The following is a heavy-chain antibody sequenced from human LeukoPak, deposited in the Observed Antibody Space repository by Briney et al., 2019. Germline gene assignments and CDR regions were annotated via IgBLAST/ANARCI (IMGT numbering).Heavy chain of an antibody. V-gene: IGHV4-34*01. J-gene: IGHJ4*02. CDR2: INHSGST. CDR1: GGSFSGYY. D-gene: IGHD3-22*01. CDR3: ARGRLWDSSYGY. Sequence: PSETLSLTCAVYGGSFSGYYWSWIRQPPGKGLEWIGEINHSGSTNYNPSLKSRVTISVDTSKNQFSLKLSSVTAADTAVYYCARGRLWDSSYGYWGQGTLVTVSS.